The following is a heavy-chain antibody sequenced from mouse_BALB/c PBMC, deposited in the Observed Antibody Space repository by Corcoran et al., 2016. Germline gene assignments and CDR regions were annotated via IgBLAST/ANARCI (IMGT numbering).Heavy chain of an antibody. V-gene: IGHV1-9*01. CDR2: ILPGSGST. Sequence: QVPLQQSGAELMKPGASVKISCKATGYTFSSYWIEWVKQRPGHGLEWIGEILPGSGSTNYNEKFKGKATFTADTSSNTAYMQLSSLTSEDSAVYYCARPFTTVVAKAYWGQGTLVTVSA. J-gene: IGHJ3*01. CDR1: GYTFSSYW. CDR3: ARPFTTVVAKAY. D-gene: IGHD1-1*01.